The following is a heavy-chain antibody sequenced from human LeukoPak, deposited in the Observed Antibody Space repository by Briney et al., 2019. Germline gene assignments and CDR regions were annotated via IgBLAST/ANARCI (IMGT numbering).Heavy chain of an antibody. D-gene: IGHD6-13*01. CDR2: IYYSGST. CDR3: AREQQLEGFDY. Sequence: SETLSLTCTVSGGSISSSSYYWGWIRQPPGKGLEWIGYIYYSGSTNYNPSLKSRVTISVDTSKNQFSLKLSSVTAADTAVYYCAREQQLEGFDYWGQGTLVTVSS. V-gene: IGHV4-61*05. J-gene: IGHJ4*02. CDR1: GGSISSSSYY.